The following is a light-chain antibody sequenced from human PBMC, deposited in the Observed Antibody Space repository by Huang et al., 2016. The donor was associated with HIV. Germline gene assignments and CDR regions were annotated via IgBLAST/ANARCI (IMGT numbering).Light chain of an antibody. J-gene: IGKJ4*01. CDR3: QQFGYSPFT. V-gene: IGKV3-20*01. CDR2: GPS. Sequence: VVMTQSPGTLSLSPGERASLSCRASKAASSDFLAWYQHKPGQAPIRLISGPSNRATGVPDRFSVRWSGTDFTLIIDRLEPEDFALYYCQQFGYSPFTFGGGTRLEI. CDR1: KAASSDF.